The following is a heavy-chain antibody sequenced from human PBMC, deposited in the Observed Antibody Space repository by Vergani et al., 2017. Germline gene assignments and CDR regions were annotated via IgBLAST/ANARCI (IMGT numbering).Heavy chain of an antibody. D-gene: IGHD3-22*01. J-gene: IGHJ4*02. CDR3: AGPQGTSAYYYGGFDY. CDR2: ISSDGGST. CDR1: GFTFSDYY. V-gene: IGHV3-23*04. Sequence: EVQLVKSGGGLVKPGGSLRLSCAASGFTFSDYYMSWIRQAPGKGLEWVSTISSDGGSTYYADSVKGRFTISRDNSKNTLSLQMNSLTAEDTAIYYCAGPQGTSAYYYGGFDYWGQGILVTVSS.